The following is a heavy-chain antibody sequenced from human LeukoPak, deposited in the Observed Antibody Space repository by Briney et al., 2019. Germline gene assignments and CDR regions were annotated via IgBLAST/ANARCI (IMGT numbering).Heavy chain of an antibody. CDR2: IKQDGSEK. J-gene: IGHJ4*02. V-gene: IGHV3-7*01. CDR1: GFTFSSYW. CDR3: ARVSSSGWYRGDY. D-gene: IGHD6-19*01. Sequence: GGSLRLSCAASGFTFSSYWMSWVRQAPGKGLEWVANIKQDGSEKYYVDSVKGRFTISRDNAENSLYLQMSSLRAEDTAVYYCARVSSSGWYRGDYWGQGTLVTVSS.